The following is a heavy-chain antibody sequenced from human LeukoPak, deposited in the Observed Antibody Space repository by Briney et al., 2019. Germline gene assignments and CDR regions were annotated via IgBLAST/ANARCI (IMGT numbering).Heavy chain of an antibody. CDR2: IYYSGST. D-gene: IGHD3-22*01. CDR3: ARINYYDSSGYPY. J-gene: IGHJ4*02. V-gene: IGHV4-39*07. CDR1: SGSISSSNYY. Sequence: PSETLSLTCTVSSGSISSSNYYWGWIRQPPGKGLEWIGSIYYSGSTYYNPSLKSRVTISVDTSKNQFSLKLSSVTAADTAVYYCARINYYDSSGYPYWGQGTLVTVSS.